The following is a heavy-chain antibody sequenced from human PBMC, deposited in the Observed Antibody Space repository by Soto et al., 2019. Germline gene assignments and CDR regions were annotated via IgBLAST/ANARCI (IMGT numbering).Heavy chain of an antibody. V-gene: IGHV3-23*05. CDR3: ATARHCSSAACPAAE. CDR2: IGPNANT. Sequence: EVQLLESGGGLVQPGGSLILSCAASGFPFSTSGILWVRQPPGEGLEWVSAIGPNANTNYRDSVKGLFTISRDNSRNTVFLQMSALRPEDTALYYCATARHCSSAACPAAEWGQGTLITVSS. CDR1: GFPFSTSG. J-gene: IGHJ4*02. D-gene: IGHD2-2*01.